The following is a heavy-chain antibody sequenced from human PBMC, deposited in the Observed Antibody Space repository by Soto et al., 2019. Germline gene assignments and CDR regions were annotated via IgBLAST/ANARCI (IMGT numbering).Heavy chain of an antibody. CDR3: ARRGGYSYGVFDY. J-gene: IGHJ4*02. CDR2: IYPGDSDT. D-gene: IGHD5-18*01. V-gene: IGHV5-51*01. CDR1: GYNFTNYW. Sequence: GESLKLSCKGSGYNFTNYWIGWVRQVPGKGLEWMGIIYPGDSDTRYSPSFQGQVTISADKSISTAYLQWSSLKASDTAMYYCARRGGYSYGVFDYWGQGTLVTGLL.